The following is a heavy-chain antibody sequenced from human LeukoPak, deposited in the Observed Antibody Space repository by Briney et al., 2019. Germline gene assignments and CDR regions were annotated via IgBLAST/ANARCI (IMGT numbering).Heavy chain of an antibody. Sequence: SGPTLVNPTQTLTLTRTFSGFSLSTSGVGVGWIRQPPGKALDMLDLIYWNDDEHYSPSLKSRLTITKDTSKKQVVLTMTNMDPVDTATYYCAHSPQIGYCSSTSCLKWFDPWGQGTPVTVSS. D-gene: IGHD2-2*01. V-gene: IGHV2-5*01. CDR2: IYWNDDE. CDR1: GFSLSTSGVG. CDR3: AHSPQIGYCSSTSCLKWFDP. J-gene: IGHJ5*02.